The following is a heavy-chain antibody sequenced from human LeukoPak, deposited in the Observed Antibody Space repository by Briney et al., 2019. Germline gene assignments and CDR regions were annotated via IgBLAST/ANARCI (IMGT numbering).Heavy chain of an antibody. CDR1: GYTFTSYY. CDR2: INPSGGST. V-gene: IGHV1-46*01. CDR3: ARDRVVGATTVHYYFDY. D-gene: IGHD1-26*01. Sequence: EASVKVSCKASGYTFTSYYMHWVRQAPGQGLEWMGIINPSGGSTSYAQKFQGRVTMTRDTSTSTVYMELSSLRSEDTAVYYCARDRVVGATTVHYYFDYWGQGTLVTVSS. J-gene: IGHJ4*02.